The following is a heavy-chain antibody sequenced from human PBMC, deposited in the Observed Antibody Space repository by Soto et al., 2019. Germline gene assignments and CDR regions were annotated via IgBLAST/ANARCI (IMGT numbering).Heavy chain of an antibody. Sequence: SETLSLTCSVSGGTVSGDSITTSSFYWGWIRQPPGKGLQWVASIDYSGSTYYNPSLKSRVTISVDTSKNQFFLKLTSVTAADTAVYYCARLLTYWGHGILVTISS. CDR2: IDYSGST. V-gene: IGHV4-39*01. J-gene: IGHJ4*01. CDR3: ARLLTY. CDR1: GDSITTSSFY. D-gene: IGHD2-8*01.